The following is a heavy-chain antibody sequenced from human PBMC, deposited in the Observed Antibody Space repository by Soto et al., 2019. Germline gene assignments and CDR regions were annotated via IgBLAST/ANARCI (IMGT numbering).Heavy chain of an antibody. J-gene: IGHJ4*02. V-gene: IGHV3-23*01. CDR1: GFTFSSYA. CDR2: ISGTGDRT. Sequence: EVQLLESGGGLVQPGGSLRLSCAASGFTFSSYAMGWVRQTPGKGMEWVSAISGTGDRTFYADSVKGRFTISRADAKKMLSLQMNSLRAEDTAVYSCAKARLFGVVLSGGYFDYWGQGTLVTVSS. D-gene: IGHD3-10*02. CDR3: AKARLFGVVLSGGYFDY.